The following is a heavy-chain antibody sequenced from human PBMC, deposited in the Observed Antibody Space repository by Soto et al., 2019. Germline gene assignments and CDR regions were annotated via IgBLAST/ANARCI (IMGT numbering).Heavy chain of an antibody. CDR2: ISGSGDST. V-gene: IGHV3-23*01. D-gene: IGHD3-3*01. CDR1: GFTFSSYA. CDR3: AKAPFYDYWSVSYVGFDP. J-gene: IGHJ5*02. Sequence: EVQLLESGGGLVQPGGSLRLSCAASGFTFSSYAMTWFRQGTGKGLEWVSGISGSGDSTYYADSVKGRFTISRDNAKKTLYRQVNSRRAEDTAVYYCAKAPFYDYWSVSYVGFDPWGQGTLVTVSS.